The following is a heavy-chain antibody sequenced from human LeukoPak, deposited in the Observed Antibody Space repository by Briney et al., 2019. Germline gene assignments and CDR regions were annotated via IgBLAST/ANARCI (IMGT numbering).Heavy chain of an antibody. V-gene: IGHV1-2*02. D-gene: IGHD4-17*01. CDR2: INPNSGGT. CDR3: ARPTTVTSALVY. Sequence: ASVKVSCKASGYTFTGYYMHWVRQAPGRGLEWMGWINPNSGGTNYAQKFQGRVTMTRDTSISTAYMELSRLRSDDTAVYYCARPTTVTSALVYWGQGTLVTVSS. CDR1: GYTFTGYY. J-gene: IGHJ4*02.